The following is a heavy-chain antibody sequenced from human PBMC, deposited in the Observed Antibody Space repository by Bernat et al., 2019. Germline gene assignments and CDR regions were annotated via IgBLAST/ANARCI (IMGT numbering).Heavy chain of an antibody. CDR3: ARIRRYCSSTSCYEFLDY. V-gene: IGHV2-70*01. D-gene: IGHD2-2*01. J-gene: IGHJ4*02. Sequence: FTLRESGPALVKPTQTLTLTCTFSGFSLSTSGMCVSWIRQPPGKALEWLALIDWDDDKYYSTSLKTRLTISKDTSKNQVVLTMTNMDPVETATYYCARIRRYCSSTSCYEFLDYWGQGTLVTVSS. CDR1: GFSLSTSGMC. CDR2: IDWDDDK.